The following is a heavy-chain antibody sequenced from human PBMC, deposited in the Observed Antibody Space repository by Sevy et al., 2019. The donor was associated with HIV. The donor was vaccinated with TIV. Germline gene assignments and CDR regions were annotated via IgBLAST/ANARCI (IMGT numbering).Heavy chain of an antibody. CDR3: ATEGRVQYYYGSGKDYYYGMDV. CDR2: FDPEDGET. Sequence: ASVKVSCKVSGYTLTELSMHWVRQAPGKGLEWMGGFDPEDGETIYAQKFQGRVTMTEDTSTDTAYMELSGLRSEDTAVYYCATEGRVQYYYGSGKDYYYGMDVWGQGTTVTVSS. D-gene: IGHD3-10*01. V-gene: IGHV1-24*01. CDR1: GYTLTELS. J-gene: IGHJ6*02.